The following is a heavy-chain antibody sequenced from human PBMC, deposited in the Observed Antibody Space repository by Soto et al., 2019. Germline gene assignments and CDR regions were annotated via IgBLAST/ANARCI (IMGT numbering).Heavy chain of an antibody. D-gene: IGHD6-13*01. J-gene: IGHJ4*02. CDR1: GYTFTSYY. Sequence: QVQLVQSGAEVKKPGASVKVSCKASGYTFTSYYMHWVRQAPGQGLEWMGIINPSGGNTSYAQKFQGRVTMTRDTSTSTVYMELSRLRSEDTAVYYCARDDVAAAGRYWGQGTLVTVSS. CDR3: ARDDVAAAGRY. V-gene: IGHV1-46*03. CDR2: INPSGGNT.